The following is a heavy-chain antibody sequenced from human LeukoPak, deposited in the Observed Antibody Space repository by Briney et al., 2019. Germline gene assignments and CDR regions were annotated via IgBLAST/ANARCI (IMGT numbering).Heavy chain of an antibody. CDR2: INHSGST. CDR3: ARADYGDYGGAFDI. D-gene: IGHD4-17*01. Sequence: PSETLSLTCAVYGGSFSGYYWSWIRQPPGKGLEWIGEINHSGSTNTNPSLKSRVTISVDTSKNQFSLKLSSVTAANTAVYYCARADYGDYGGAFDIWGQGTMVTVSS. J-gene: IGHJ3*02. CDR1: GGSFSGYY. V-gene: IGHV4-34*01.